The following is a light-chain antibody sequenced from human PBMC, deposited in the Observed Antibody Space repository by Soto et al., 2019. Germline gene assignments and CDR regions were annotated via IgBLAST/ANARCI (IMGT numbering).Light chain of an antibody. J-gene: IGLJ3*02. CDR3: SSYTSSSTLV. CDR1: SSDVGVYNY. Sequence: HSALTQPASVSGSPGQAITISCTGTSSDVGVYNYGSWYRQHPGKAPKLMIYDVTNRPSGVSNRFSGSKSGSTASLTISGLQAEDEADYYCSSYTSSSTLVFGGGTKLTVL. CDR2: DVT. V-gene: IGLV2-14*01.